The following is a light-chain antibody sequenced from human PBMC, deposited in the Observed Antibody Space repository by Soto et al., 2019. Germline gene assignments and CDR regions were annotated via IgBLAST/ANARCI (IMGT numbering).Light chain of an antibody. J-gene: IGKJ1*01. Sequence: ETVLTQSPATLSLSPGDRATLSCRASQSITTYLAWYQQKSGQTPKLLFYDASNRATAVPARFSASGSTTDFTLTISSVEPEDSAVYYCQQRSSWWTFGQGTKVEIK. CDR3: QQRSSWWT. CDR2: DAS. CDR1: QSITTY. V-gene: IGKV3-11*01.